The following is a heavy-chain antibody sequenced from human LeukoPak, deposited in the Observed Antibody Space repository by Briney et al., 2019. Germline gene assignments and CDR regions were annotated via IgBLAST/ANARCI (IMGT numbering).Heavy chain of an antibody. J-gene: IGHJ4*02. Sequence: PGGSLRLSCAASGFTVSSNYMSWVRQAPGKGLEWVSVIYSGGSTYYADSVKGRFTISRDNSKNTLYLQMNSLRAEDTAVYYCARDSVGYYGSGSYYKFDYWGQGTLVTVSS. CDR3: ARDSVGYYGSGSYYKFDY. CDR1: GFTVSSNY. V-gene: IGHV3-53*01. D-gene: IGHD3-10*01. CDR2: IYSGGST.